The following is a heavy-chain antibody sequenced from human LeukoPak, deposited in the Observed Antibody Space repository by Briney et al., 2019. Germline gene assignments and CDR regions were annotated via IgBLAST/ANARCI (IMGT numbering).Heavy chain of an antibody. J-gene: IGHJ4*02. V-gene: IGHV4-59*01. D-gene: IGHD6-6*01. Sequence: SETLSLTCTVSGGSISSYYWSWIRQPPGKGLEWIGYIYYSGSTNYNPSLKSRVTISVDTSKNQFSLKLSSVTAADTAVYYCASQITDSSSGLYYFDYWGQGTLVTVSS. CDR1: GGSISSYY. CDR3: ASQITDSSSGLYYFDY. CDR2: IYYSGST.